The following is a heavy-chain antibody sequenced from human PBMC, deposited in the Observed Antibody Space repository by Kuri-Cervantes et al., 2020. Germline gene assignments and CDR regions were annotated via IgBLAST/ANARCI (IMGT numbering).Heavy chain of an antibody. V-gene: IGHV4-34*01. J-gene: IGHJ4*02. CDR2: INHSGRT. Sequence: SQTLSLTCAVSGGAFSDYYWNWIRQPPGKGLEWIGEINHSGRTNYNPSLKSRVTISIDTSKNQFSLRLTSVTAADTAVYYCARGEGVGTAMAYYFDYWGQGTLVTVSS. D-gene: IGHD5-18*01. CDR1: GGAFSDYY. CDR3: ARGEGVGTAMAYYFDY.